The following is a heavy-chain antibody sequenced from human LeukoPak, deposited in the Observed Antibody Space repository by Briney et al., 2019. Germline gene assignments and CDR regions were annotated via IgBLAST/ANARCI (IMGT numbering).Heavy chain of an antibody. Sequence: PSETLSLTCAVYGGXFSGYYCTWIRQPPGKGLEWIGEINHSGSTNYNPSLKSRVTISVDTSKNQFSLKLSSVTAADTAVYYCAREHVAAPHVGGSNYNWFDPWGQGTLVTVSS. CDR1: GGXFSGYY. CDR2: INHSGST. V-gene: IGHV4-34*01. CDR3: AREHVAAPHVGGSNYNWFDP. D-gene: IGHD6-25*01. J-gene: IGHJ5*02.